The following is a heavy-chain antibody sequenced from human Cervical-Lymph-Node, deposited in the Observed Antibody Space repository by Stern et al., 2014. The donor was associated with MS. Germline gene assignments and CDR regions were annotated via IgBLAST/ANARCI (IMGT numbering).Heavy chain of an antibody. CDR3: ASERGRVGPAMADY. CDR1: GYTFSGNY. Sequence: QVQLVESGAEVEKPGASLRVSCKAAGYTFSGNYINWLRQAPGQGLEWMAPTNTNSSDSNYAEKVKGKGTITRDNSHNSPDMQLGRLGIDDSAFYYCASERGRVGPAMADYWGQGTLVTVSS. J-gene: IGHJ4*02. D-gene: IGHD5-18*01. V-gene: IGHV1-2*06. CDR2: TNTNSSDS.